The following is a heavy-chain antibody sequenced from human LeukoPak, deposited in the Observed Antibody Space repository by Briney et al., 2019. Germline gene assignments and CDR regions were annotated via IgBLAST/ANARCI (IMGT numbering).Heavy chain of an antibody. CDR2: INHSGST. V-gene: IGHV4-34*01. J-gene: IGHJ4*02. D-gene: IGHD2-2*02. Sequence: SETLSLTCAVYGGSFSGYYWSWIRQPPGKGLEWIGEINHSGSTNYNPSLKSRVTISVDTSKNQFSLKLSSVTAADTAVYYCARVRYCSSTSCYTGFDYWGQGTLVTVSS. CDR1: GGSFSGYY. CDR3: ARVRYCSSTSCYTGFDY.